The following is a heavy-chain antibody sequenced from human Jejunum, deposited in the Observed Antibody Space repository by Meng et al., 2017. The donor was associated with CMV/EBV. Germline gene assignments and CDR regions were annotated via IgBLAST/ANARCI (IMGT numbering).Heavy chain of an antibody. CDR2: IKEDGGQK. J-gene: IGHJ4*02. Sequence: AASGFSFSTYWMTWVRQAPGKGLEWLDNIKEDGGQKNYVDSLKGRFTISRDNAKNSLYLQMNTLRADDTAVYYCVRDAGWFHFDYWGQGTRVTVSS. CDR3: VRDAGWFHFDY. V-gene: IGHV3-7*01. D-gene: IGHD2-15*01. CDR1: GFSFSTYW.